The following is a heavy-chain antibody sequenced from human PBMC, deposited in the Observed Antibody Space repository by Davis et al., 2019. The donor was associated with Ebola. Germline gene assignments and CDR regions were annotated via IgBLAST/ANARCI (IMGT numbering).Heavy chain of an antibody. CDR2: INPNSGDT. V-gene: IGHV1-2*02. D-gene: IGHD5-18*01. CDR3: ATEFVDTFRIYYYYGMDV. Sequence: ASVKVSCKASGDTFSSFAVSWVRQAPGQGLEWMGWINPNSGDTDYAQKFQGRVTMTRDTSISTAYMELSKLSSDDTAMYYCATEFVDTFRIYYYYGMDVWGQGTTVTVSS. J-gene: IGHJ6*02. CDR1: GDTFSSFA.